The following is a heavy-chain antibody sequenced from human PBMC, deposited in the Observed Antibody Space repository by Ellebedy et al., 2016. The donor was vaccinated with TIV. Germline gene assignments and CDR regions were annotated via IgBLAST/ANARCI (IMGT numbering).Heavy chain of an antibody. D-gene: IGHD6-19*01. CDR2: FSISDGIT. CDR3: ARDKGSGWFFFDY. Sequence: GGSLRLXXAASGLTFSNYAMSWVRQAPGKGLEWVSGFSISDGITKYADSVKGRFTFSRDNSKNTLYLQMNSLRAEDTAIYYCARDKGSGWFFFDYWGQGTLVTVSS. V-gene: IGHV3-23*01. CDR1: GLTFSNYA. J-gene: IGHJ4*02.